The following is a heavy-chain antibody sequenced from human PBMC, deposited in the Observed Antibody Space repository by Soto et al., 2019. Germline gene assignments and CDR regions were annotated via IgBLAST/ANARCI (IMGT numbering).Heavy chain of an antibody. V-gene: IGHV4-61*08. CDR1: SGSITSGGYY. D-gene: IGHD2-2*01. Sequence: SETLALTCTVSSGSITSGGYYWSWIRQPPGKGLEWIGYIYYSGSTNYNPSLKSRVTISVDTSKNQFSLKLSSVTAADTAVYYCARQMGGYCSSTSCRDYYYYYMDFWGKGTTVTVSS. CDR3: ARQMGGYCSSTSCRDYYYYYMDF. J-gene: IGHJ6*03. CDR2: IYYSGST.